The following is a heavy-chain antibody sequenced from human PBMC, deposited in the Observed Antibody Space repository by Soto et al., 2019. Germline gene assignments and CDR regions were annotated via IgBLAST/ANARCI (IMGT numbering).Heavy chain of an antibody. Sequence: SETLSLTCAVYGGSFRGYFWSWIRQPPGKGLEWIGEINHSGSTNYNPSLKSRVTISVDTSKNQFSLKLSSVTAADTAVYYCARGGRVRGSTIVVVPAARGQYYGMDVWGQGTTVTVSS. CDR1: GGSFRGYF. D-gene: IGHD2-2*01. CDR2: INHSGST. CDR3: ARGGRVRGSTIVVVPAARGQYYGMDV. J-gene: IGHJ6*02. V-gene: IGHV4-34*01.